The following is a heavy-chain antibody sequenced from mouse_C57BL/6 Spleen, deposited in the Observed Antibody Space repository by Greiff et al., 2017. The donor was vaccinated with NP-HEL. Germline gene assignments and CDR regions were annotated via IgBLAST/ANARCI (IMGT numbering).Heavy chain of an antibody. CDR2: IYPGSGNT. D-gene: IGHD1-1*02. V-gene: IGHV1-76*01. Sequence: QVQLKESGAELVRPGASVKLSCKASGYTFTDYYINWVKQRPGQGLEWIARIYPGSGNTYYNEKFKGKATLTAEKSSSTAYMQLSSLTSEDSAVYFCARGGKNIYFDYWGQGTTLTVSS. J-gene: IGHJ2*01. CDR1: GYTFTDYY. CDR3: ARGGKNIYFDY.